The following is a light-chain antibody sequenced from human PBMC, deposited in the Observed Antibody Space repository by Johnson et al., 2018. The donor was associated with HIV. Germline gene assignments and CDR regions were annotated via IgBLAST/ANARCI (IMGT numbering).Light chain of an antibody. J-gene: IGLJ1*01. CDR2: DNN. V-gene: IGLV1-51*01. Sequence: QSVLTQPPSVSAAPGQKVTISCSGSSSNIANNYVSWYQQLPGTAPKLLIYDNNKRPSGIPDRFSGSKSGTSATLGITGLQTGEEAVYYGGTWDNSLNVYVFVTGTKVTVL. CDR3: GTWDNSLNVYV. CDR1: SSNIANNY.